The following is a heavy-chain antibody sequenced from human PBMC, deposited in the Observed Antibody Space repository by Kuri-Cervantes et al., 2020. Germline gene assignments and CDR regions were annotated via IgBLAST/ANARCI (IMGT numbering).Heavy chain of an antibody. CDR1: GFIFDDYA. J-gene: IGHJ1*01. D-gene: IGHD6-19*01. V-gene: IGHV3-23*01. CDR2: ISGSGGST. CDR3: ARDWGSSGWYDHFQH. Sequence: GESLKISCAASGFIFDDYAMHWVRQAPGKGLEWVSAISGSGGSTYYADSVKGRFTISRDNSKNTLYLQMNSLRAEDTAVYYCARDWGSSGWYDHFQHWGQGTLVTVSS.